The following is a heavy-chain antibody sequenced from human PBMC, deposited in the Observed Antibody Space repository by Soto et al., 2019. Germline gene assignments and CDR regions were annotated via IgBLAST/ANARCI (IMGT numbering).Heavy chain of an antibody. J-gene: IGHJ6*01. Sequence: QVQLVESGGGVVQPGRSLRLSCAASGFTFSSYAMHWVRQAPGKGLEWVAVISYDGSNKYYADSVKGRFTISRDNSKNTLYLQMNSLRAEDTAVYYCAREAPLQQQPDSYYYYGMDVW. CDR3: AREAPLQQQPDSYYYYGMDV. V-gene: IGHV3-30-3*01. D-gene: IGHD6-13*01. CDR2: ISYDGSNK. CDR1: GFTFSSYA.